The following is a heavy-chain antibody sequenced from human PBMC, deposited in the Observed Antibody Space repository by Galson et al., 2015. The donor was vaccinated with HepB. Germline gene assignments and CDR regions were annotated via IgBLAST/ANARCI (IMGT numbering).Heavy chain of an antibody. CDR1: GFTFSSYT. J-gene: IGHJ4*02. CDR3: AKWLKMHCSSTSCCFCDY. V-gene: IGHV3-23*01. D-gene: IGHD2-2*01. CDR2: ISGGGGSA. Sequence: SLRLSCAASGFTFSSYTMSWVRQAPGKGLEWVSAISGGGGSAYYADSVKGRFTISRDNSKNTLYLQMNSLRAEDTAVYYCAKWLKMHCSSTSCCFCDYGGQGTLVTVSS.